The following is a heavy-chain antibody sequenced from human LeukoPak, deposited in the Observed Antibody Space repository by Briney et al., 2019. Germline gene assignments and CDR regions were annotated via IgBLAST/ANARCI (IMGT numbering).Heavy chain of an antibody. CDR1: GFTFCDYA. J-gene: IGHJ4*02. CDR3: TRANVLRFLEWLYLHDY. V-gene: IGHV3-49*04. CDR2: IRSKAYGGTT. Sequence: QTGGSLRLSCTASGFTFCDYAMSWVRQAPGKGLEWVGFIRSKAYGGTTEYAASVKGRFTISRDDSKSIAYLQMNSLKTEDTAVYYCTRANVLRFLEWLYLHDYWGQGTLVTVSS. D-gene: IGHD3-3*01.